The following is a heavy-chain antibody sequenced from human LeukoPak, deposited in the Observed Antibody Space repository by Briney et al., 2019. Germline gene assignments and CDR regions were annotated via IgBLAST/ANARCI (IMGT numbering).Heavy chain of an antibody. Sequence: GGSLRLSCAASGFTFNNYAMSWVRQAPGKGLEWVSAISGSGGSTFYADSVKGRFTISRDSSKNTLLLQLSSLRAEDTAVYYCAKETELTVSALFDHWGQGTLVTVSS. CDR3: AKETELTVSALFDH. CDR1: GFTFNNYA. J-gene: IGHJ4*02. D-gene: IGHD2-21*02. CDR2: ISGSGGST. V-gene: IGHV3-23*01.